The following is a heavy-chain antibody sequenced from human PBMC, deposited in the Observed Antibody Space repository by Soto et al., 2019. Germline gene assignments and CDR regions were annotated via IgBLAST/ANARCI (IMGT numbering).Heavy chain of an antibody. V-gene: IGHV5-51*01. J-gene: IGHJ3*02. CDR1: GYSFTSYW. D-gene: IGHD6-19*01. CDR3: AKHLYSSGWYGAFDI. CDR2: IYPGDSDT. Sequence: GESLKISCKGSGYSFTSYWIGWVRQMPGKGLEWMGIIYPGDSDTRYSPSFQGQVTISADKSISTAYLQWSSLKASDTAMYYWAKHLYSSGWYGAFDIWGQGTMVTVSS.